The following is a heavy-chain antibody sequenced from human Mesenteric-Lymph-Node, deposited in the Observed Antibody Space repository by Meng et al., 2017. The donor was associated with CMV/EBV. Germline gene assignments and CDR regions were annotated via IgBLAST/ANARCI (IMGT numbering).Heavy chain of an antibody. V-gene: IGHV4-34*01. CDR1: GGSFSGCY. Sequence: SETLSLTCAVYGGSFSGCYWNCIRQPPGKGLKWIGEINHSGITNYNPSLKSRVTISVDTSKNQFSLNLSSVTAADTAMFYCARTSPTHYHYAMDVWGQGTTVTVSS. J-gene: IGHJ6*02. CDR2: INHSGIT. D-gene: IGHD6-6*01. CDR3: ARTSPTHYHYAMDV.